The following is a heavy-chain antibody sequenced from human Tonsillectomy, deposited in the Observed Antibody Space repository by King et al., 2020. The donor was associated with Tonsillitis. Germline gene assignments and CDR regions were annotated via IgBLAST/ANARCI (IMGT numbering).Heavy chain of an antibody. D-gene: IGHD3-10*01. CDR1: GGSISSGSYY. CDR3: ARVVGSVSDSYYYYYYMDV. Sequence: QLQESGPGLVKPSQTLSLTCTVSGGSISSGSYYWSWIRQPAGKGLEWIGRIYTSGSTNYNPSLKSRVTISVDTSKNQFSLKLSSVTAADTAVYYCARVVGSVSDSYYYYYYMDVWGKGTTVTVSS. V-gene: IGHV4-61*02. CDR2: IYTSGST. J-gene: IGHJ6*03.